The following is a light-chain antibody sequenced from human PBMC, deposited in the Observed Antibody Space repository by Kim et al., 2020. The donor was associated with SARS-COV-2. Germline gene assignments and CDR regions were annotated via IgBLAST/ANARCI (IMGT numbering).Light chain of an antibody. CDR3: QQYSDWPRA. CDR2: GAS. Sequence: SVYPGERATLSGRASQSVSSNLACYQQRPGQAPRLLIHGASTRATGVPARFSGRGSGTEFTLTISSLQSEDFAVYYCQQYSDWPRAFGQGTKLEI. J-gene: IGKJ2*01. CDR1: QSVSSN. V-gene: IGKV3-15*01.